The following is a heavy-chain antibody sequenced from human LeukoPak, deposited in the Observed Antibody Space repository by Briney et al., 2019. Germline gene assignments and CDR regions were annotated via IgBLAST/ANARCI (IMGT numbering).Heavy chain of an antibody. CDR2: IYYSGST. CDR1: GGSISSYY. Sequence: PSETLSLTCTVSGGSISSYYWSWIRQPPGKGLEWIGYIYYSGSTNYNPSLKSRVTISVDTSKNQFSLKLSSVTAADTAVYYCARGQAKIDSNWFDPWGQETLVTVSS. CDR3: ARGQAKIDSNWFDP. V-gene: IGHV4-59*01. D-gene: IGHD5-12*01. J-gene: IGHJ5*02.